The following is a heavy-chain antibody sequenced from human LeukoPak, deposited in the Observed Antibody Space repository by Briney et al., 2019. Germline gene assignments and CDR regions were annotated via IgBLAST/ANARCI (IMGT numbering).Heavy chain of an antibody. Sequence: GASVKVSCKASGYTFTNYYLHWVRQAPGQGFEWMGMINPTGGRTIYAQRFRGRITMTRDTSTATVYLGLSSLRPGDTAIYYCARDWGGHCSGDVCYSARFDSWGQGTLVTVSS. V-gene: IGHV1-46*01. J-gene: IGHJ5*01. CDR2: INPTGGRT. D-gene: IGHD2-15*01. CDR1: GYTFTNYY. CDR3: ARDWGGHCSGDVCYSARFDS.